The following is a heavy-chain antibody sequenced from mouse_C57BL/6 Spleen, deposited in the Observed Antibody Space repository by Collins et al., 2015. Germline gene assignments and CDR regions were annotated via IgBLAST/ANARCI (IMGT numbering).Heavy chain of an antibody. J-gene: IGHJ4*01. CDR2: IDPEDGDT. CDR1: GFNIKDYY. D-gene: IGHD1-1*01. Sequence: EVQLQQSGAELVRPGASVKLSCTASGFNIKDYYMHWVKQRPEQGLEWIGRIDPEDGDTEYAPKFQGEATMTADTSSNTAYLQLSSLTSEDTAVYYCTFYGSLYYAMDYWGQGTSVTVSS. CDR3: TFYGSLYYAMDY. V-gene: IGHV14-1*01.